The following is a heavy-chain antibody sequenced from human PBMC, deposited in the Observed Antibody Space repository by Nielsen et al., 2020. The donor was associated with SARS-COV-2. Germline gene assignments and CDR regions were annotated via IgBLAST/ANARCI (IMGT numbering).Heavy chain of an antibody. V-gene: IGHV3-33*01. CDR3: ARGLREGMDV. Sequence: GESLKISCAASGFTFTSYGMHWVRQAPGKGLEWVAIIWYDGSKKYYADSVNGRFTISRDNSKNTLYLQMNSLRAEDTAVYYCARGLREGMDVWGQGTTVTVSS. J-gene: IGHJ6*02. D-gene: IGHD5-12*01. CDR1: GFTFTSYG. CDR2: IWYDGSKK.